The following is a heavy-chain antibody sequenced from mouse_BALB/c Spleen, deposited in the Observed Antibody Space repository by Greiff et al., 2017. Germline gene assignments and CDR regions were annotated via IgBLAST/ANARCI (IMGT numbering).Heavy chain of an antibody. Sequence: VQLQESGPGLVAPSQSLSITCTVSGFSLTSYGVHWVRQPPGKGLEWLGVIWAGGSTNYNSALMSRLSISKDNSKSQVFLKMNSLQTDDTAMYYCAREGGSYGNYGYFDVWGAGTTVTVSS. CDR1: GFSLTSYG. J-gene: IGHJ1*01. V-gene: IGHV2-9*02. CDR3: AREGGSYGNYGYFDV. D-gene: IGHD2-1*01. CDR2: IWAGGST.